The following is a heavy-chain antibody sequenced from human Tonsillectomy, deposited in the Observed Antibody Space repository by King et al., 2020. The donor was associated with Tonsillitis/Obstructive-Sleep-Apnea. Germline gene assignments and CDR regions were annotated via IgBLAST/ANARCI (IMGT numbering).Heavy chain of an antibody. CDR2: IKSKTDGGTT. J-gene: IGHJ3*01. D-gene: IGHD2-2*02. V-gene: IGHV3-15*01. CDR1: GFTFSNAW. Sequence: VQLVESGGGLVKPGESLRLSCAASGFTFSNAWMSWVRQAPGKGLEWVGRIKSKTDGGTTDYAAPVKGRFTISRDDSKNTLYLQMNSLKTEDTAVYYCTTDTIYCRSASCYITDAFDVWGPGTMVTVSS. CDR3: TTDTIYCRSASCYITDAFDV.